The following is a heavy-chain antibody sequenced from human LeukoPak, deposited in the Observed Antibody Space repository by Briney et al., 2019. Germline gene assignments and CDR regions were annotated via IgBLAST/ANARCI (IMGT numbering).Heavy chain of an antibody. J-gene: IGHJ2*01. Sequence: SETLSLTCTVSGGSISSSSYYWGWIRQPPGKGLEWIGSIYYSGSTSYNPSLKSRVTISVDTSKNQFSLKLSSVTAVDTAVYYCVCSGEFSWGRGTLVTVSS. CDR1: GGSISSSSYY. D-gene: IGHD2-15*01. CDR3: VCSGEFS. CDR2: IYYSGST. V-gene: IGHV4-39*01.